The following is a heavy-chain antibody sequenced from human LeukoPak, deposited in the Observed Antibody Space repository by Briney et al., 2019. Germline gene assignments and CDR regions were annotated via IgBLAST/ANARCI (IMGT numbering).Heavy chain of an antibody. Sequence: PGGSLRLSCAASGFTFSSYAMSWVRQAPGKGLEWVSAISGSGGSTYYADSVKGRFTISRDNSENTLYLQMNSLRAEDTAVYYCASRGLVVPAAPYYYYGMDVWGQGTTVTVSS. CDR1: GFTFSSYA. J-gene: IGHJ6*02. CDR2: ISGSGGST. D-gene: IGHD2-2*01. CDR3: ASRGLVVPAAPYYYYGMDV. V-gene: IGHV3-23*01.